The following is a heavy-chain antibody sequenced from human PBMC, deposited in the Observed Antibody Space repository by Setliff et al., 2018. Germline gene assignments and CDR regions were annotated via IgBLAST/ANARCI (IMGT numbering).Heavy chain of an antibody. J-gene: IGHJ6*03. CDR1: GGSVNSGYDY. D-gene: IGHD6-19*01. CDR2: INRRGST. V-gene: IGHV4-61*09. CDR3: ARASSGWYSAYYYYMDV. Sequence: SETLSLTCTVSGGSVNSGYDYWNWLRQPAGKGLEWIGHINRRGSTNFTPSLKSRVTISLDTSKNQFSLNLTSVTAADTAVYYCARASSGWYSAYYYYMDVWGKGTTVTSP.